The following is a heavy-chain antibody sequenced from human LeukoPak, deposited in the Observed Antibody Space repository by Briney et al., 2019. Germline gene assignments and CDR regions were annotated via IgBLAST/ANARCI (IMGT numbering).Heavy chain of an antibody. Sequence: PGGSLRLSCAASGFTFSSYSMNWVRQAPGKGLEWVSSISSSSSYIYYADSVKGRFTISRDNAKNSLYLQMNSLRAEDTAVYYCARAAGYSSGWPGDYFDYWGQGTLVTVSS. CDR2: ISSSSSYI. J-gene: IGHJ4*02. CDR1: GFTFSSYS. CDR3: ARAAGYSSGWPGDYFDY. V-gene: IGHV3-21*01. D-gene: IGHD6-19*01.